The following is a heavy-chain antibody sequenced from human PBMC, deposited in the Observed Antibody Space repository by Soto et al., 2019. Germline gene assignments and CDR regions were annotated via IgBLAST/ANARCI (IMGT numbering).Heavy chain of an antibody. CDR2: IDWDDDK. CDR1: GVSLSPIGRC. CDR3: ARNKYSDFWSGYYTCSAFDI. Sequence: SGPTLVNPTQTSTLTCTFSGVSLSPIGRCVSWIRQPPGKALEWLALIDWDDDKYYSTSLKTRLTTSKDTSKNEEVLTMTYMDPVDTATYYCARNKYSDFWSGYYTCSAFDIWGQGTMVTVSS. V-gene: IGHV2-70*01. J-gene: IGHJ3*02. D-gene: IGHD3-3*01.